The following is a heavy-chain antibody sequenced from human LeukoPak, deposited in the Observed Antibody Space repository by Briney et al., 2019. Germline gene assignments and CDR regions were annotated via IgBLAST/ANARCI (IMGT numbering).Heavy chain of an antibody. J-gene: IGHJ4*02. Sequence: GSLRLSCAASGFTFSSYWMHLVRQAPGKGLVWVSRINSDGSSISYADSVKGRFTISRDNAKNTLYLQMNSLRAEDTAVYYCARDLGITMSHDYWGQGTLVTVSS. CDR1: GFTFSSYW. D-gene: IGHD3-10*02. CDR2: INSDGSSI. V-gene: IGHV3-74*01. CDR3: ARDLGITMSHDY.